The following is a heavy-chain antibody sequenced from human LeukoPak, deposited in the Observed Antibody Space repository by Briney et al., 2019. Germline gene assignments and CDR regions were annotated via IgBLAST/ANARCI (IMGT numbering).Heavy chain of an antibody. CDR2: IKQDGSEK. J-gene: IGHJ4*02. CDR1: GFTFSSYW. Sequence: GGSLRLSCAASGFTFSSYWMSWVRQAPGKGLEWVANIKQDGSEKYYVDSVKGRFTISRDNAKNSLYLQMNSLRAEDTAVYYCAREGYSSSGIFGYWGQGTLVTVSS. V-gene: IGHV3-7*01. CDR3: AREGYSSSGIFGY. D-gene: IGHD6-19*01.